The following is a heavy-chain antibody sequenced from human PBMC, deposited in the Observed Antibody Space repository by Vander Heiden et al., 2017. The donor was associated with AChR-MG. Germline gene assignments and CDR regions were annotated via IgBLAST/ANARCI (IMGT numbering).Heavy chain of an antibody. CDR1: GFTVSSNY. Sequence: EVQLVETGGGLIQPGGSLRLSCAASGFTVSSNYMSVVRQAPGKGLEWVSVIYSGGSTYYADSVKGRFTISRDNSKNTLYLQMNSLRAEDTAVYYCARNSGYAKYYFDYWGQGTLVTVSS. V-gene: IGHV3-53*02. J-gene: IGHJ4*02. CDR3: ARNSGYAKYYFDY. CDR2: IYSGGST. D-gene: IGHD5-12*01.